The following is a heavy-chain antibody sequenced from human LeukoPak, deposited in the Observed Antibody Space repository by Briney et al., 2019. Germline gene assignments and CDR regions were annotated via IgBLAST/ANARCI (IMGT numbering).Heavy chain of an antibody. D-gene: IGHD6-19*01. V-gene: IGHV1-8*01. Sequence: GASVKVSCKASGYTFTSYDINWVRQATGQGLEWMGWMNPNSGNTGYAQKFQGRVTMTRNTSISTAYMELSSLRSEDAAVYYCASGYSSGWFPFDYWGQGTLVTVSS. CDR1: GYTFTSYD. CDR3: ASGYSSGWFPFDY. J-gene: IGHJ4*02. CDR2: MNPNSGNT.